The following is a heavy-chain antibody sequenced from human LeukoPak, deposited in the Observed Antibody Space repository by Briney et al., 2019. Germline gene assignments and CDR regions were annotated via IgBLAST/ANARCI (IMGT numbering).Heavy chain of an antibody. V-gene: IGHV6-1*01. CDR3: TRSLDY. J-gene: IGHJ4*02. CDR1: GDSVSINSAA. D-gene: IGHD2-15*01. Sequence: SQTLSLTFAISGDSVSINSAAWHWFRQSPSRGLEWLGKTCYRSKWYSDYAVSVKSRITINPDTSKNQYSLQLNSVTPEDTAVYYCTRSLDYWGQGTLVTVSS. CDR2: TCYRSKWYS.